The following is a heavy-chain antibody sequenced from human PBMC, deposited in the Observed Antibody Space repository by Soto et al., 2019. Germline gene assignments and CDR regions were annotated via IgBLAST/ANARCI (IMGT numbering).Heavy chain of an antibody. Sequence: GGSLRLSCATSGFTVSNYAMSWVRQAPGKGLEWVSGISGSGGSSYYADSVKGRFTISRDNSKNTLNLQMDSLRAEDTGVYYCARGEGPPPVYYMDVWGKGTTVTVSS. CDR3: ARGEGPPPVYYMDV. CDR1: GFTVSNYA. CDR2: ISGSGGSS. J-gene: IGHJ6*03. V-gene: IGHV3-23*01.